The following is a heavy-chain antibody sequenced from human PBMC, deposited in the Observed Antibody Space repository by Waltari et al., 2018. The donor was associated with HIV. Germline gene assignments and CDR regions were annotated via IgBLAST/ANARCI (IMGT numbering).Heavy chain of an antibody. CDR3: ARRIAAGGTQYFEY. CDR1: GFTFSSYS. V-gene: IGHV3-48*02. Sequence: EVQLVESGGNLVQPGGSLRLSCAASGFTFSSYSMNWVSQATGKGLEWFSDISRSSSPTYYADSVRGLFTISRDNAKNSLYLQMNSLRDDDTAVYYCARRIAAGGTQYFEYWGQGTLVTVSS. CDR2: ISRSSSPT. D-gene: IGHD6-13*01. J-gene: IGHJ4*02.